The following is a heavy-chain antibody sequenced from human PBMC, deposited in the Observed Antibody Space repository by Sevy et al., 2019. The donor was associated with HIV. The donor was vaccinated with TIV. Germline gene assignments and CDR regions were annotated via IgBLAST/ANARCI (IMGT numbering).Heavy chain of an antibody. CDR3: ASDRFSGYGFDY. Sequence: ASVKVSCKASGYTFTSYYLHWVRQAPGQGLEWMGIINPSGGSTNYPQKFQGRVTMTRDTSTSTVYMELSSLRSEDTAVYYSASDRFSGYGFDYWGQGTLVTVSS. CDR1: GYTFTSYY. D-gene: IGHD5-12*01. V-gene: IGHV1-46*03. CDR2: INPSGGST. J-gene: IGHJ4*02.